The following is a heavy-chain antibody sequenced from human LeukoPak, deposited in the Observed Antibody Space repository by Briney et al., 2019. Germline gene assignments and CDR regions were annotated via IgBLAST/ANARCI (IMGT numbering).Heavy chain of an antibody. D-gene: IGHD2-15*01. CDR3: ARAHVVAAIYYFDY. CDR2: ISHSGST. J-gene: IGHJ4*02. V-gene: IGHV4-34*01. Sequence: SETLSLTCAVYGGSFSDYYWSWIRQPPGKGLEWIGEISHSGSTNYSPSLKSRVTISVDTSKNQFSLKLNSVTAADTAVYYCARAHVVAAIYYFDYWGQGTLLTVSS. CDR1: GGSFSDYY.